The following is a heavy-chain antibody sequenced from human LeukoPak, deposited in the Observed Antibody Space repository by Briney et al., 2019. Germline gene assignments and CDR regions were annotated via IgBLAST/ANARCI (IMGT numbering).Heavy chain of an antibody. J-gene: IGHJ4*02. V-gene: IGHV4-38-2*02. CDR1: GYSISSGYY. D-gene: IGHD6-13*01. Sequence: PSETLSLTCTVSGYSISSGYYWGWIRQPPGKGLEWIGSIYHSGSTYYNPSLKSRVTISVDTSKNQFSLKLSSVTAADTAVYYCARGQHQSFPRSYYFDYWGQGTLVTVSS. CDR2: IYHSGST. CDR3: ARGQHQSFPRSYYFDY.